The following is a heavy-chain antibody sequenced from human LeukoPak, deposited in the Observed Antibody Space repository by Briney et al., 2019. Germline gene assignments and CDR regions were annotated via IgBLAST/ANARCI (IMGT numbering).Heavy chain of an antibody. V-gene: IGHV3-30*18. J-gene: IGHJ4*02. CDR2: ISYDGSNK. CDR1: GFTFSSYS. Sequence: GSLRLSCAASGFTFSSYSMNWVRQAPGKGLEWVAVISYDGSNKYYADSVKGRFTISRDNSKNTLYLQMNSLRAEDTAVYYCAKNVVGATAGDYWGQGTLVTVSS. D-gene: IGHD1-26*01. CDR3: AKNVVGATAGDY.